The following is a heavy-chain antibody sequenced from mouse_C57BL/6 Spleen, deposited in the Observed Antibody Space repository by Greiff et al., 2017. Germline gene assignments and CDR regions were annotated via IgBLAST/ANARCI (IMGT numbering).Heavy chain of an antibody. CDR3: AGGDYDGRYYYAMDY. J-gene: IGHJ4*01. CDR2: ISSGSSTI. CDR1: GFTFSDYG. V-gene: IGHV5-17*01. D-gene: IGHD2-4*01. Sequence: DVKLVESGGGLVKPGGSLKLSCAASGFTFSDYGMHWVRQAPEKGLEWVAYISSGSSTIYYADTVKGRFTISRDNAKNTLFLQMTSLRSEDTAMYYCAGGDYDGRYYYAMDYWGQGTSVTVSS.